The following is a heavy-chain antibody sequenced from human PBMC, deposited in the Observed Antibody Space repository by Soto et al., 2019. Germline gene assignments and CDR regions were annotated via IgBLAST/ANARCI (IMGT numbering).Heavy chain of an antibody. V-gene: IGHV4-61*01. Sequence: LSLTCTVSGGSVSSGSYYWSWIRQPPGKGLEWIGYIYYSGSTNYNPSLKSRVTISVDTSKNQFSLKLSSVTAADTAVYCCARDYGDYFDYWGQGTLVTVSS. J-gene: IGHJ4*02. CDR3: ARDYGDYFDY. CDR1: GGSVSSGSYY. CDR2: IYYSGST. D-gene: IGHD4-17*01.